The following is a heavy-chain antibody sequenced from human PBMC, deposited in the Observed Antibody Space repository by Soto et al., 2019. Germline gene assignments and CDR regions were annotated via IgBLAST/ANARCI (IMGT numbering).Heavy chain of an antibody. J-gene: IGHJ6*02. CDR2: IYPGDSDT. Sequence: PGESLKISCKGSGYSFTNYWIGWVRQMPGKGLEWMEIIYPGDSDTRYSPSFQGQVTISADKSISTAYLQWSSLKASDTAIYYCARHPDLYYYYYGMDVWGQGTTVTVSS. CDR3: ARHPDLYYYYYGMDV. V-gene: IGHV5-51*01. CDR1: GYSFTNYW.